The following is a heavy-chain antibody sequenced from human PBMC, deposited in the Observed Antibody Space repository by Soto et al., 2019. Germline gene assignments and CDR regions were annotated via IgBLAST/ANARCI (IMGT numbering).Heavy chain of an antibody. J-gene: IGHJ4*02. V-gene: IGHV4-59*01. CDR3: ARGDWAAGTLATMDY. D-gene: IGHD6-19*01. CDR1: GGSISNYY. Sequence: QVQLQESGPGLVKPSETLSLTCAVSGGSISNYYWSWIRQPPGKGLEWIGYIYYSGGTKYNPSLESRVTMSLDTSKNQFSLKLSSVTAADTAVYYCARGDWAAGTLATMDYWGQGTLVTVSS. CDR2: IYYSGGT.